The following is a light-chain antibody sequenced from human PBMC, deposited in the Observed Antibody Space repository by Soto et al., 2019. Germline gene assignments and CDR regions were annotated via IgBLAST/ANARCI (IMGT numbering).Light chain of an antibody. Sequence: EIVLTQSPGALSLSQGEGATLRCSASESISSSYLAWYQQRRGQAPRLLIYSTSTRAAGISPRFSGSGAGRDFTLTISSLEPEDSAIYYCQQYGASPPATFGGGTMGDIK. CDR1: ESISSSY. CDR3: QQYGASPPAT. V-gene: IGKV3-20*01. CDR2: STS. J-gene: IGKJ4*01.